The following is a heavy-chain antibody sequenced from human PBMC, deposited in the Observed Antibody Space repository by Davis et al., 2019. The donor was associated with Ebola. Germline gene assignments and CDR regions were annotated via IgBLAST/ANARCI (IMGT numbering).Heavy chain of an antibody. V-gene: IGHV3-11*01. CDR3: ARVAVPAATHDAFDI. Sequence: PGGSLRLSCAASGFTFSDYYMSWIRQAPGKGLEWVSYISSSGSTIYYADSVKGRFTISRDNAKNSLYLQMNSLRAEDTAVYYCARVAVPAATHDAFDIWGQGTMVTVSS. CDR1: GFTFSDYY. J-gene: IGHJ3*02. CDR2: ISSSGSTI. D-gene: IGHD2-2*01.